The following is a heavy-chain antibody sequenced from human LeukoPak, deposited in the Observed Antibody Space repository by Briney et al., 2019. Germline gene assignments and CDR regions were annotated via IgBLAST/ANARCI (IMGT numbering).Heavy chain of an antibody. CDR3: ARDDRPYYDILTGYPPSGMDV. CDR2: IWYDGSNK. J-gene: IGHJ6*02. CDR1: GFTFSSYG. D-gene: IGHD3-9*01. V-gene: IGHV3-33*01. Sequence: GGSLRLSCAASGFTFSSYGMHWVRQAPGKGLEWVAVIWYDGSNKYYADSVKGRFTISRDNAKNSPYLQMNSLRAEDTAVYYCARDDRPYYDILTGYPPSGMDVWGQGTTVTVSS.